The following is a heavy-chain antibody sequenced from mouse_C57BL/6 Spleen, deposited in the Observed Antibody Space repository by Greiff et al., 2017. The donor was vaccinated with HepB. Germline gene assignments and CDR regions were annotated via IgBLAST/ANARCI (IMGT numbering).Heavy chain of an antibody. CDR1: GYTFTSYW. J-gene: IGHJ2*01. V-gene: IGHV1-69*01. CDR2: IDPSDSYT. D-gene: IGHD4-1*01. Sequence: QVQLQQSGAELVMPGASVKLSCKASGYTFTSYWMHWVKQRPGQGLEWIGEIDPSDSYTNYNQKFKGKSTLTVDKSSSTAYMQLSSLTSEDSAVYYCARGDWEGYWGQGTTLTVSS. CDR3: ARGDWEGY.